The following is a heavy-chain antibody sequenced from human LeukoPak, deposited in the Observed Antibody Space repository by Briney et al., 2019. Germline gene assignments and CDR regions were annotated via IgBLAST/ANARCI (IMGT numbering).Heavy chain of an antibody. V-gene: IGHV1-46*01. CDR2: INPSGGST. CDR3: ARDRERRSSGTFTRYYYYYMDV. CDR1: GYTFTGYY. D-gene: IGHD3-10*01. J-gene: IGHJ6*03. Sequence: ASVKVSCKASGYTFTGYYMHWVRQAPGQGLEWMGIINPSGGSTSYAQKFQGRVTMTRDTSTSTVYMELSSLRSEDTAVYYCARDRERRSSGTFTRYYYYYMDVWGKGTTVTISS.